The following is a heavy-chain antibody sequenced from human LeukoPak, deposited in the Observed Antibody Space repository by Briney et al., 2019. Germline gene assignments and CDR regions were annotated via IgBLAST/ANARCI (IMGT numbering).Heavy chain of an antibody. CDR1: GYIFTGYY. J-gene: IGHJ1*01. CDR2: INPNSGDT. V-gene: IGHV1-2*02. D-gene: IGHD5-18*01. Sequence: ASVKVSCKASGYIFTGYYMHWVRQAPGQGLEWMGWINPNSGDTNYAQKFQGRVTMTRDTSISTAYMELRSLRSEDTAVYYCARGERGYRYGFEYFQKWGQGTLVTVSS. CDR3: ARGERGYRYGFEYFQK.